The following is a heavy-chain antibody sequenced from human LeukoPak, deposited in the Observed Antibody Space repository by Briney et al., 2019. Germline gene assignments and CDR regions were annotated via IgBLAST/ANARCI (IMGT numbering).Heavy chain of an antibody. V-gene: IGHV4-34*01. CDR1: GGSFSGYY. CDR3: ARGVADRHVVVTATGRYFDY. CDR2: INHSGST. D-gene: IGHD2-21*02. J-gene: IGHJ4*02. Sequence: SETLSLTCAVYGGSFSGYYWSWVRQPPGKGLEWIGEINHSGSTNYNPSLKSRVTISVDTSKNQFSLKLSSVTAADTAVYYCARGVADRHVVVTATGRYFDYWGQGTLVTVSS.